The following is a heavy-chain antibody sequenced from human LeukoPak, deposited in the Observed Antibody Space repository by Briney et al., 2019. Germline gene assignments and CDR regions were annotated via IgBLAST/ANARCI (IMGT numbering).Heavy chain of an antibody. V-gene: IGHV4-4*02. CDR3: ATYFYGEYGSYYFDY. Sequence: PSETLSLTCAVSGAFITNSHWWSWARQPPGEVLEWIGEIYHSGTNNYNPSLKSRVTMSVDKSKNQFSLRLSSVTAADTAVYYCATYFYGEYGSYYFDYWGQGTLVTVSS. J-gene: IGHJ4*02. D-gene: IGHD4-17*01. CDR2: IYHSGTN. CDR1: GAFITNSHW.